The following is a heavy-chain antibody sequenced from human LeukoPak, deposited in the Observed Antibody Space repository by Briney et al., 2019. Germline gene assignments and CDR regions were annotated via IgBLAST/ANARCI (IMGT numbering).Heavy chain of an antibody. D-gene: IGHD3-9*01. CDR2: ITGSGGNT. CDR3: AKWGDYDVLTGYYVSDY. CDR1: GFTFSNYA. Sequence: GASLRLSCVASGFTFSNYAMSWVRQAPGKGLEXXXXITGSGGNTYYADSVKGRFTISRDNSKNTVFLQMNSLRAEDTAVYYCAKWGDYDVLTGYYVSDYWGQGTLVTVSS. V-gene: IGHV3-23*01. J-gene: IGHJ4*02.